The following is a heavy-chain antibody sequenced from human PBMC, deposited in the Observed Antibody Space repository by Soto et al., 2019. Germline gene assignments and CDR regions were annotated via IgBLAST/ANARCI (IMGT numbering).Heavy chain of an antibody. J-gene: IGHJ6*02. CDR3: ARDFKYDILTSHYGMDV. V-gene: IGHV3-21*02. Sequence: EVQLVESGGGLVKPGGSLRLSCAASGFTFSTYSMHWVRQAPGKGLEWVSSISTTSTYIYYADSVKGRFTISRDNAKNSLFLQMNSLRDEDTAVYYCARDFKYDILTSHYGMDVWGQGTTVTVSS. CDR2: ISTTSTYI. CDR1: GFTFSTYS. D-gene: IGHD3-9*01.